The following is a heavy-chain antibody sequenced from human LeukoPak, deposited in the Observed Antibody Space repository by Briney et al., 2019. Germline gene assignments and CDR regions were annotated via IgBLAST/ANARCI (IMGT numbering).Heavy chain of an antibody. J-gene: IGHJ6*02. CDR3: ERDTYYYDSSGYAGEYGMDV. CDR1: GYTFTSYG. D-gene: IGHD3-22*01. V-gene: IGHV1-18*01. Sequence: ASVKVSCKASGYTFTSYGISWVRQAPGQGLEWMGWISAYNSNTNYAQKLQGRVTMTTDTSTSTAYMELRSLRSDDTAVYYCERDTYYYDSSGYAGEYGMDVWGQGTTVTVSS. CDR2: ISAYNSNT.